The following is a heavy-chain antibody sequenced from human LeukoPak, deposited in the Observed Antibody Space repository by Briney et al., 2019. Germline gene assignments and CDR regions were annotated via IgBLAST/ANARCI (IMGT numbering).Heavy chain of an antibody. D-gene: IGHD2-15*01. J-gene: IGHJ4*02. Sequence: ASVKVSCKASGYTFTSYDINWVRQATGQGLEWMGWMNPNSGNTGYAQEFQGRVTMTRNTSISTAYMELSSLRSEDTAVYYCARAVDTVVADYWGQGTLVTVSS. CDR1: GYTFTSYD. CDR3: ARAVDTVVADY. V-gene: IGHV1-8*01. CDR2: MNPNSGNT.